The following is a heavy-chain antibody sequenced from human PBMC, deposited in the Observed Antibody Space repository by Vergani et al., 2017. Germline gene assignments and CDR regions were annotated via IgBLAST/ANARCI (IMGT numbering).Heavy chain of an antibody. CDR1: GFTFGDYA. J-gene: IGHJ6*03. Sequence: EVQLVESGGGLVQPGRSLRLSCTASGFTFGDYAMSWVRQAPGKGLEWVARIKSNADGGSADYAASVKGRFIISRDDSKNFLYLQMNSLKIEDTALYFCTAEKXVAFYYSYYHMDVWGKGTTVTVSS. CDR3: TAEKXVAFYYSYYHMDV. V-gene: IGHV3-49*04. D-gene: IGHD2-21*01. CDR2: IKSNADGGSA.